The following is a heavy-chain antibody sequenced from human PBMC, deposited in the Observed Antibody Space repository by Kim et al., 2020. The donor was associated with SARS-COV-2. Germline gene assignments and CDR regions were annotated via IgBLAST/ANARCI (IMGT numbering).Heavy chain of an antibody. CDR3: ARGILTGYFGSDY. V-gene: IGHV4-39*07. J-gene: IGHJ4*02. D-gene: IGHD3-9*01. Sequence: SNPSLKTRVTISVDTSKNQFSLKLSSVTAADTAVYYCARGILTGYFGSDYWGQGTLVTVSS.